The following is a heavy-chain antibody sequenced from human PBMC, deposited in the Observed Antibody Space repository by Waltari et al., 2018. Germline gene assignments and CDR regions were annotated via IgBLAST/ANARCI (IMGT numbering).Heavy chain of an antibody. CDR3: ARARKLLTGDPSTYNWFDP. CDR2: INHSGST. D-gene: IGHD7-27*01. CDR1: GGSFSGYY. Sequence: QVQLQQWGAGLLKPSETLSLTCAVYGGSFSGYYWSWIRQPPGTGLEWIGEINHSGSTNYNPSLKSRVTISVDTSKNQFSLKLSSVTAADTAVYYCARARKLLTGDPSTYNWFDPWGQGTLVTVSS. V-gene: IGHV4-34*01. J-gene: IGHJ5*02.